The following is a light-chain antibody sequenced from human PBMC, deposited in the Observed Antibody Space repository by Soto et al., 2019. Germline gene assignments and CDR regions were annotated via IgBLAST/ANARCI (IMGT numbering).Light chain of an antibody. J-gene: IGLJ2*01. CDR2: DVT. CDR1: SSDVGAYKF. CDR3: SSYAGKSNYV. Sequence: QSVLTQPPSASGSPGQSVTISCTGTSSDVGAYKFVSWYQQNPGKAPKLIIYDVTKRPTGVPDRFSGSKSGNTASLTVSGLQAEDEADYYCSSYAGKSNYVFGGGTKLTVL. V-gene: IGLV2-8*01.